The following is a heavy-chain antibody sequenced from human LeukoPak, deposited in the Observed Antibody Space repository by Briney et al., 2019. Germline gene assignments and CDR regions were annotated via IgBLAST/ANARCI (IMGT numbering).Heavy chain of an antibody. D-gene: IGHD3-16*02. Sequence: GGSLRLSCAASGFTFSSYAMSWVRQAPGKGLEWVSAISGSGGNTYYADSVKGRFTISRDNSQNTLYLQMNSLRAEDTAVNDGAKLSLRVRHPFVHWGEGALVTVSP. CDR3: AKLSLRVRHPFVH. CDR2: ISGSGGNT. V-gene: IGHV3-23*01. J-gene: IGHJ4*02. CDR1: GFTFSSYA.